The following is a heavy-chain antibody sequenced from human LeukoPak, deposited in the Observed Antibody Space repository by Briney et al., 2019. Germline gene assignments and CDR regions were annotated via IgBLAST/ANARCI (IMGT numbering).Heavy chain of an antibody. J-gene: IGHJ3*02. V-gene: IGHV3-66*01. CDR2: LYSGGTT. D-gene: IGHD3-9*01. Sequence: GGSLRLSCAASGFTVSSHYMSWVRQAPGKGLEWVSVLYSGGTTYYADSVKGRFTISRDNSKNTLSLQMNSLRAEDTAVYYCARDLETDISDAFDIWGQGTMVTVSS. CDR1: GFTVSSHY. CDR3: ARDLETDISDAFDI.